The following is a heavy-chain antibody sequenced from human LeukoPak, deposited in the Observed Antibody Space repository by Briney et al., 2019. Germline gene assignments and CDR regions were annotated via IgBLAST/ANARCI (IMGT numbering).Heavy chain of an antibody. CDR1: GFTFSSYN. V-gene: IGHV3-48*01. J-gene: IGHJ4*02. CDR3: ARIAAAGLAFDY. D-gene: IGHD6-13*01. CDR2: ISASSGII. Sequence: GGSLRLSCAASGFTFSSYNINWVRQAPGKGLEWVSYISASSGIIYYADSVKGRFTISRDNAKNSLYLQMNSLRAEDTAVYYCARIAAAGLAFDYWGQGTLVTVSS.